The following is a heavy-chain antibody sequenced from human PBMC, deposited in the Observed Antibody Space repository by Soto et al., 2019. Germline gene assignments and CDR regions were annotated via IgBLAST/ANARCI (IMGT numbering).Heavy chain of an antibody. CDR3: YNPYMDTAMVDDAFDI. J-gene: IGHJ3*02. Sequence: ASVKVSCKASGYTFTSYDINWVRQATGQGLEWMGWMNPNSGNTGYAQKFQGRVTMTRNTSISTAYMELSSLRSEDTAVYYCYNPYMDTAMVDDAFDIWGQGTMVTVSS. V-gene: IGHV1-8*01. D-gene: IGHD5-18*01. CDR2: MNPNSGNT. CDR1: GYTFTSYD.